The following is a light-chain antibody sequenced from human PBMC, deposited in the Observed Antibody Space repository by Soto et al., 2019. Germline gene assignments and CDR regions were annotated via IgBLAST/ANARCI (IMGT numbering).Light chain of an antibody. J-gene: IGKJ4*01. Sequence: DIQMTQSPSSLSASVGDRVTITCRASQSISSYLNWYQQKPGKAPKLLIYAASSLQSGVPSRFSGSGSGTDFTLTISSLQPAEFATYYGQQSYSTPPLTFGGGTKVEIK. CDR3: QQSYSTPPLT. V-gene: IGKV1-39*01. CDR2: AAS. CDR1: QSISSY.